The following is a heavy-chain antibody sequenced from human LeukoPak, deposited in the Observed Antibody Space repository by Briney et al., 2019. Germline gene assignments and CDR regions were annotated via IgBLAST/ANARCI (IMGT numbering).Heavy chain of an antibody. Sequence: GGSLRLSCAASGFTFSSYAMSWVRQAPGKGLEWVSAISGSGGSTYYADSVKGRFTISRDNSKNTLYLQMNSLRAEDTAVYYCASNLGYCSGGSCYPGYYFDYWGQGTLVTVSS. CDR1: GFTFSSYA. J-gene: IGHJ4*02. D-gene: IGHD2-15*01. CDR2: ISGSGGST. V-gene: IGHV3-23*01. CDR3: ASNLGYCSGGSCYPGYYFDY.